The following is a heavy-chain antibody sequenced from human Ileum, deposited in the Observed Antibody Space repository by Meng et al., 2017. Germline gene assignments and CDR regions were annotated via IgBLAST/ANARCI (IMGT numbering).Heavy chain of an antibody. D-gene: IGHD3-10*01. CDR3: ARGVVSGSHYNTY. J-gene: IGHJ4*02. Sequence: QAQLQESGPGLVKPSGTLYPTSAVSGGAISSSIWWSWVRQPPEKGLEWIGEIHQSGTTNYSPSLKSRLTISVDKSKNQFSLKLQSVTAADTAVYFCARGVVSGSHYNTYWGQGILVTVSS. CDR1: GGAISSSIW. CDR2: IHQSGTT. V-gene: IGHV4-4*02.